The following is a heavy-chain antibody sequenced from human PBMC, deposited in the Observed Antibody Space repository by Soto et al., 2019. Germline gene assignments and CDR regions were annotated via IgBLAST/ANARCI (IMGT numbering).Heavy chain of an antibody. Sequence: EVQLVESGGGLVKPGGSLRLSCAASGFTFSSYSMNWVRQAPGKGLEWVSSISSSSSYIYYADSVKGRFTISRDNAKNSLYVQMNSLRAEDTAVYYCAREARTDAFDIWGQGTMVTVSS. CDR2: ISSSSSYI. J-gene: IGHJ3*02. CDR3: AREARTDAFDI. CDR1: GFTFSSYS. V-gene: IGHV3-21*01.